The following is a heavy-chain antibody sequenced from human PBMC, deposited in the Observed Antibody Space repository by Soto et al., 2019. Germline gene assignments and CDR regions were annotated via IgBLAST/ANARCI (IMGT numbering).Heavy chain of an antibody. CDR2: LTSSTTTI. CDR3: ARGHSGYYFDY. J-gene: IGHJ4*02. V-gene: IGHV3-48*01. D-gene: IGHD6-19*01. CDR1: GFTFSGYS. Sequence: PGGSLRLSCAASGFTFSGYSMNWVRQAPGKGLEWVSHLTSSTTTIYYADSVKGRFTISRDNAKNSLYLQMNSLRAEDTAIYYCARGHSGYYFDYWGQGTLVTVSS.